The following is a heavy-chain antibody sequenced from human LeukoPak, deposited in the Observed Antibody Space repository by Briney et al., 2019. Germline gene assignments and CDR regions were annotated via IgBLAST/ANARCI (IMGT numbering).Heavy chain of an antibody. CDR2: ISGDNGDT. J-gene: IGHJ5*02. V-gene: IGHV1-18*01. CDR1: GYTFARYG. D-gene: IGHD1-1*01. Sequence: ASVKVCCKASGYTFARYGISWVRQAPGQGLEWMGWISGDNGDTNYEQKFGGRVTMTIDTSTTTAFMEVRSLTSDDTAVYYCARDWKDAEKHNCFDPWGQGTLVTVSS. CDR3: ARDWKDAEKHNCFDP.